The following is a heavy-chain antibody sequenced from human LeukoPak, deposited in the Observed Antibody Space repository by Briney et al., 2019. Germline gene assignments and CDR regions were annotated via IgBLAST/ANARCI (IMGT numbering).Heavy chain of an antibody. Sequence: GGSLRLSCAASGFTFSSYWMHWVRQAPGKGLVWISRISSDGSSTNYADSVKGRFTISRDNSKNTLYLQMNSLRAEDTAVYYCARDLEGDYGDYSYYFDYWGQGTLVTVSS. D-gene: IGHD4-17*01. CDR3: ARDLEGDYGDYSYYFDY. V-gene: IGHV3-74*01. J-gene: IGHJ4*02. CDR2: ISSDGSST. CDR1: GFTFSSYW.